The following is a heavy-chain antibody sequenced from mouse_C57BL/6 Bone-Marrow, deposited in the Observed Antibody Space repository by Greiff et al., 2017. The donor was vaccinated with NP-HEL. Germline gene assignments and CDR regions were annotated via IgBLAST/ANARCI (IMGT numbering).Heavy chain of an antibody. CDR2: IDPANGNT. V-gene: IGHV14-3*01. CDR1: GFNIKNTY. CDR3: ARRVGNPAYFDV. Sequence: EVQLQQSVAELVRPGASVKLSCTASGFNIKNTYMLWVKQRPEQGLEWIGRIDPANGNTKYAPKFQGKATITADTSSNTAYLQLSSLTSEDTAIYYCARRVGNPAYFDVWGTGTTVTVSS. D-gene: IGHD2-1*01. J-gene: IGHJ1*03.